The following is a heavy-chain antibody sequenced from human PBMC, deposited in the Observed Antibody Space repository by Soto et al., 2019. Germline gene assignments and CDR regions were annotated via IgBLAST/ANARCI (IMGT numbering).Heavy chain of an antibody. V-gene: IGHV3-23*01. J-gene: IGHJ3*02. CDR1: GFTFSSYA. Sequence: EVQLLESGGGLVQPGGSLRLSCAASGFTFSSYAMSWVRQAPGKGLEWVPAIIGSGGSTYYADSVKGRFTISRDNSKNTLYLQMNSLRAEDTAVYYCAKDDLWFGELSGAFDIWGQGTMVTVSS. CDR3: AKDDLWFGELSGAFDI. D-gene: IGHD3-10*01. CDR2: IIGSGGST.